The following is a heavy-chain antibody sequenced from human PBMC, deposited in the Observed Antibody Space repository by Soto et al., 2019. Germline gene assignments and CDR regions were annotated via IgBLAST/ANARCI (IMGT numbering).Heavy chain of an antibody. V-gene: IGHV1-3*01. J-gene: IGHJ5*02. Sequence: GASVKVSCKASGYTFTSDAVHWVRQAPGQRLEWMGWINAGNGNTKYSQKFQGRVTITRDTSASTAYMELSSLRSEDTAVYYCARSGGPNARYSSSSGRWFDPWGQGTLVTVSS. D-gene: IGHD6-6*01. CDR1: GYTFTSDA. CDR3: ARSGGPNARYSSSSGRWFDP. CDR2: INAGNGNT.